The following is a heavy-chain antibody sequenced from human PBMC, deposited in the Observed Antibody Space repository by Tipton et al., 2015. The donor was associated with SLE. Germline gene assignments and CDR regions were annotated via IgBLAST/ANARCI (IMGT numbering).Heavy chain of an antibody. J-gene: IGHJ4*02. CDR2: VNHSGST. CDR3: ARCTIFGVVRGSFDS. Sequence: TLSLTCAVYGGSFSDYFWTWIRQSPGKGLEWTGDVNHSGSTDYHPSLKSRVTMSVDTSKNQFSLKLTSVTAADTALYYCARCTIFGVVRGSFDSWGQGTLVTVS. D-gene: IGHD3-3*01. CDR1: GGSFSDYF. V-gene: IGHV4-34*01.